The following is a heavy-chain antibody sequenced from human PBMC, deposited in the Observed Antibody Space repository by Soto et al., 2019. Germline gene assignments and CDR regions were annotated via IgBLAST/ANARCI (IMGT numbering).Heavy chain of an antibody. J-gene: IGHJ6*02. CDR2: IYPGDSDT. Sequence: GESLKISCKGSGYSFTSYWIGWVRQMPGKGLEWMGIIYPGDSDTRYSPSFQGQVTISADKSIGTAYLQWSSLKASDTAMYYCARQVPYCTNGVCYYGMDVWVQGTTVTVSS. CDR3: ARQVPYCTNGVCYYGMDV. CDR1: GYSFTSYW. D-gene: IGHD2-8*01. V-gene: IGHV5-51*01.